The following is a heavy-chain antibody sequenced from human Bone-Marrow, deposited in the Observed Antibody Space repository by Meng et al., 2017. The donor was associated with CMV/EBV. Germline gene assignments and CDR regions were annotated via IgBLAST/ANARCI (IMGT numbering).Heavy chain of an antibody. Sequence: SFSGYYWSWIRQPPGKGLEWIGEINHSGITHYNPSLKSRVTISVDTSKNQFSLKLSSVTAADTAVYYCARDLIVVVPAAHRGGYFQHWGQGTLVTVSS. CDR3: ARDLIVVVPAAHRGGYFQH. CDR2: INHSGIT. V-gene: IGHV4-34*01. J-gene: IGHJ1*01. D-gene: IGHD2-2*01. CDR1: SFSGYY.